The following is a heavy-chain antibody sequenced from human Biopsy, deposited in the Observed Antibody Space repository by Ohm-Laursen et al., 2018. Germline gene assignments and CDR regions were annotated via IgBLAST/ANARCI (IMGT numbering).Heavy chain of an antibody. D-gene: IGHD6-19*01. CDR1: GYTFAGYY. CDR2: INPSGSTT. V-gene: IGHV1-46*01. J-gene: IGHJ4*02. Sequence: GASVKVSCKASGYTFAGYYLHWVRQAPGQGLEWMGMINPSGSTTSYPQIFQGRVTMTRDTSKSTVYMELGSLRSADTAVYFCARNTGWYGDLYYFDCWGQGTLVTVSS. CDR3: ARNTGWYGDLYYFDC.